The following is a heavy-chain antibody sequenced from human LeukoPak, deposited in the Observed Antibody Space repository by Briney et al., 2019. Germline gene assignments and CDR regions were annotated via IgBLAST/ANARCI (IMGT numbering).Heavy chain of an antibody. D-gene: IGHD3-10*01. Sequence: SETLSLTCAVSGGSINSGNGWSWIRQPPGKGLEWIGYIYRSGSTLYNPSLKSRVSITIDKSKNQFSLKLSSVTAADTAFYFCARGGGFYGSGTTHFDYWGQGALVTVSS. CDR3: ARGGGFYGSGTTHFDY. CDR1: GGSINSGNG. J-gene: IGHJ4*02. CDR2: IYRSGST. V-gene: IGHV4-30-2*01.